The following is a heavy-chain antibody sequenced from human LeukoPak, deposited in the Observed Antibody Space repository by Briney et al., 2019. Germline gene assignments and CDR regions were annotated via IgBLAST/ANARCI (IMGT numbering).Heavy chain of an antibody. CDR3: ARVVGATPY. J-gene: IGHJ4*02. CDR2: ISSSSSYI. Sequence: GRSLRLSCAASGFTFSNYGMHWVRQAPGKGLEWVSSISSSSSYIYYADSVKGRFTISRDNAKNSLYLQMNSLRAEDTAVYYCARVVGATPYWGQGTLVTVSS. V-gene: IGHV3-21*01. D-gene: IGHD1-26*01. CDR1: GFTFSNYG.